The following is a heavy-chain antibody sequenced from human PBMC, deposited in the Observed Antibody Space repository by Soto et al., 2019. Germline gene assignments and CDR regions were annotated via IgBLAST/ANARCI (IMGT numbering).Heavy chain of an antibody. CDR3: ARALYYYDNSGLAY. D-gene: IGHD3-22*01. CDR2: INIYSGEA. Sequence: QVRLEQSGPEVKKTGASVKVSCKASGYTFTSYGISWVRQAPGQGLEWMGWINIYSGEANYAQSYQDKVTMTRDTSTNTVYMEMRTLRSDDTAVYYCARALYYYDNSGLAYWGKGTLVTVSS. J-gene: IGHJ4*02. CDR1: GYTFTSYG. V-gene: IGHV1-18*04.